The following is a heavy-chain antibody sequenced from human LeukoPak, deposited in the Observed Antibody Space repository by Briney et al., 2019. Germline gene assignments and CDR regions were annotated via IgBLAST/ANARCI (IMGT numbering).Heavy chain of an antibody. J-gene: IGHJ5*02. Sequence: SETLSLTCTVSGGSFTSYYWSWIRQPPGKGLEWIGRIYTSGNTNYNPSLKSRVTISVDTSENQFSLKLYSVTAADTAVYYCARLLQRNWFDPWGQGTLVTVSS. CDR3: ARLLQRNWFDP. V-gene: IGHV4-4*09. D-gene: IGHD6-25*01. CDR2: IYTSGNT. CDR1: GGSFTSYY.